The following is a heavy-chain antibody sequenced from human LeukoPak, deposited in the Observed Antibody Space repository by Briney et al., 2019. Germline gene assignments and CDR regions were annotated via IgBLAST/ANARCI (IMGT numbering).Heavy chain of an antibody. CDR2: ISVHNGNT. D-gene: IGHD3-22*01. J-gene: IGHJ4*02. CDR3: ARGDYYDSSGYDY. CDR1: GFTFATYL. V-gene: IGHV1-18*01. Sequence: ASVKVSCEASGFTFATYLISWVRQAPAQGLEWMGRISVHNGNTNYARKLQGRVSLATDTSTTTVYMELRSLTSDDTAVYYCARGDYYDSSGYDYWGQGTLVTVSS.